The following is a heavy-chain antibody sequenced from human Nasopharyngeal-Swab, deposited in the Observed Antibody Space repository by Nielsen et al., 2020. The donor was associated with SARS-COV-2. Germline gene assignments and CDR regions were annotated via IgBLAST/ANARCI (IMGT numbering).Heavy chain of an antibody. Sequence: GGSLRLSCAASGFTFSDYYMSWIRQAPGKGLEWVSYISNSSSYTNYADSVKGRFTISRDNAKNSLYLQMNGLRADDTAVYYCARGSIRGIIISDFDYWGQGTLVTVSS. D-gene: IGHD3-10*01. V-gene: IGHV3-11*05. CDR3: ARGSIRGIIISDFDY. CDR1: GFTFSDYY. J-gene: IGHJ4*02. CDR2: ISNSSSYT.